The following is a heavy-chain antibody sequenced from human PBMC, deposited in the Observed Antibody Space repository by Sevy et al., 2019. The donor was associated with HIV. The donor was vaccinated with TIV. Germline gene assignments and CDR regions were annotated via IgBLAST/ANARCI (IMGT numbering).Heavy chain of an antibody. Sequence: GESLRLSWAASGVAFYEYSMSWIRQAPGKGLAWVAILSFCCGKINYSDCVKGRFTISRDNSKNSFYLKMDNLRVAETALYYCAREGCCRPHVYWGQVTRVTVFS. CDR2: LSFCCGKI. CDR3: AREGCCRPHVY. V-gene: IGHV3-23*01. CDR1: GVAFYEYS. J-gene: IGHJ4*02. D-gene: IGHD2-15*01.